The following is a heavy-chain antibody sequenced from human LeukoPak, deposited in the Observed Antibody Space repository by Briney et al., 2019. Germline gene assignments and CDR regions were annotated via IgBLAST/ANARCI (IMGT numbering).Heavy chain of an antibody. CDR3: AKGLITMVRGALDY. D-gene: IGHD3-10*01. CDR1: GFTFSSYG. Sequence: GRSLRLSCAASGFTFSSYGMHWVRQAPGKGLEWVAVISYDGSNKYYADSVKGRFTISRDNSKNTLYLQMNSLRAEDTAGYYCAKGLITMVRGALDYWGQGTLVTVSS. CDR2: ISYDGSNK. J-gene: IGHJ4*02. V-gene: IGHV3-30*18.